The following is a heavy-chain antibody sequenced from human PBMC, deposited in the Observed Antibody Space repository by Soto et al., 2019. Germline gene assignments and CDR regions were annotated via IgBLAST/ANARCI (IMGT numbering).Heavy chain of an antibody. CDR2: IYSGGST. CDR1: GFTVSSNY. D-gene: IGHD3-22*01. Sequence: EVQLVETGGGLIQPGGSLRLSCAASGFTVSSNYMSWVRQAPGKGLEWVSVIYSGGSTYYADSVKGRFTISRDNSKNTLYLQMNSLRAEDTAVYYCARGYYWYYYDSSGYPPRPSFDYWGQGTLVTVSS. CDR3: ARGYYWYYYDSSGYPPRPSFDY. V-gene: IGHV3-53*02. J-gene: IGHJ4*02.